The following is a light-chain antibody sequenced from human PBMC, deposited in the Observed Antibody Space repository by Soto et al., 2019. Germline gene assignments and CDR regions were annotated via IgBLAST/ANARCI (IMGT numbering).Light chain of an antibody. CDR3: QHRGNWPLFT. CDR2: DAS. J-gene: IGKJ3*01. V-gene: IGKV3-11*01. CDR1: QSVSRN. Sequence: EIVMTQSPATLSVSPGERATLSCRASQSVSRNLAWYQQKPGQAPRLLIYDASTRATGTPARFSGSGSGTDFTLTISSLEPEDFAVYYCQHRGNWPLFTFGPGTKVDTK.